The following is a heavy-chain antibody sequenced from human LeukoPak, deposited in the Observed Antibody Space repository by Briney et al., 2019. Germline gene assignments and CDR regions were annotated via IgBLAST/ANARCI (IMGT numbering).Heavy chain of an antibody. V-gene: IGHV4-59*01. D-gene: IGHD6-13*01. J-gene: IGHJ4*02. CDR2: LHYGGST. Sequence: PSETLSLTCTVSDGAITGYYWGWIRRPPGKGLDWIGHLHYGGSTNYNPSLKSRVTISVNTSKNHFSLKLSSVTAADTAVYYCARGYSTRWTYYFDYWGQGALVTVSS. CDR3: ARGYSTRWTYYFDY. CDR1: DGAITGYY.